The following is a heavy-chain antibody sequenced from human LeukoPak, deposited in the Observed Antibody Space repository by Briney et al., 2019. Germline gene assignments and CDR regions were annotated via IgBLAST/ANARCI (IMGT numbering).Heavy chain of an antibody. CDR3: ARREKITMVRGVNPQFDY. CDR2: INHSGST. J-gene: IGHJ4*02. V-gene: IGHV4-39*07. Sequence: SETLSLTCTVSGGSISSSSYYWGWIRQPPGKGLEWIGEINHSGSTNYNPSLKSRVTISVDTSKNQFSLKLSSVTAADTAVYYCARREKITMVRGVNPQFDYWGQGTLVTVSS. D-gene: IGHD3-10*01. CDR1: GGSISSSSYY.